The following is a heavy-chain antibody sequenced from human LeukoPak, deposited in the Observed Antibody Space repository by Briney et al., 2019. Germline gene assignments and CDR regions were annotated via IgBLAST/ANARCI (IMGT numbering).Heavy chain of an antibody. V-gene: IGHV1-46*01. CDR3: ARGGPRGNTAMVLTY. CDR1: GYTFTSYY. J-gene: IGHJ4*02. D-gene: IGHD5-18*01. Sequence: GASVKVSCKASGYTFTSYYMHWVRQAPGQGLEWMGLINPSDGSTSNAQKFQGRVTMNGDTSTSTVYMEVSSLRSEDTAVYYCARGGPRGNTAMVLTYWGQGTLVTVSS. CDR2: INPSDGST.